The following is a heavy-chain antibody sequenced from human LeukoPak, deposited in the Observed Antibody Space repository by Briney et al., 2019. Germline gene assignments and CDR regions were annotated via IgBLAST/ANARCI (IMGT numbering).Heavy chain of an antibody. Sequence: PGGSLRLSCAASGFTVGSNYMSWVRQAPGKGLEWVSVIYSGGSTYYADSVKGRFTISRDNSKNTLYLQMNSLRAEDTAVYHCASTYQRASWGQGTLVTVSS. V-gene: IGHV3-66*01. CDR3: ASTYQRAS. CDR1: GFTVGSNY. D-gene: IGHD2-2*01. CDR2: IYSGGST. J-gene: IGHJ4*02.